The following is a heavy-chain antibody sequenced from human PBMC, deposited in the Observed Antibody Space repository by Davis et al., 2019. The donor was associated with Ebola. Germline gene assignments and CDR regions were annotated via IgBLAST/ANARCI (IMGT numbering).Heavy chain of an antibody. CDR2: INHSGST. CDR1: GFTFSSYA. D-gene: IGHD5-24*01. Sequence: GSLRLSCAASGFTFSSYAMSWIRQPPGKGLEWIGEINHSGSTNYNPSLKSRVTISVDTSKNQFSLKLSSVTAADTAVYYCARIKMATIDYWGQGTLVTVSS. J-gene: IGHJ4*02. V-gene: IGHV4-34*01. CDR3: ARIKMATIDY.